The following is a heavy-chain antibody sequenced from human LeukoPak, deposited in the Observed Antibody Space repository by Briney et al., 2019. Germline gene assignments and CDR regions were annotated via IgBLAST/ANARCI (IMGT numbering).Heavy chain of an antibody. CDR1: GFSISGYG. Sequence: GGSLRLSCAASGFSISGYGMNWVRQAPGKGLEWVSSITGAGNYVDYADSVTGRFTISRDNGKNLLYLQMSNLEAEDTAVYYCVTQPSLAGWFDSWGQGTLVTVSS. CDR3: VTQPSLAGWFDS. V-gene: IGHV3-21*06. J-gene: IGHJ5*01. CDR2: ITGAGNYV. D-gene: IGHD1-1*01.